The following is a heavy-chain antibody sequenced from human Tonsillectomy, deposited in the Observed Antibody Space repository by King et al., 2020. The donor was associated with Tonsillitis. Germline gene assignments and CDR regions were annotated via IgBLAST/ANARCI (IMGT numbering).Heavy chain of an antibody. V-gene: IGHV3-9*01. CDR3: AKDRDGDLDY. CDR1: GFTFDDXX. CDR2: ISWNSGSI. J-gene: IGHJ4*02. D-gene: IGHD4-17*01. Sequence: EVQLVESGGGLVQPGRSLRLSCAAXGFTFDDXXMHWVRQAPGKGLEWVSGISWNSGSIGYADSVKGRFTISRDNAKNSLYLQMNSLRAEDTALYYCAKDRDGDLDYWGQGTLVTVSS.